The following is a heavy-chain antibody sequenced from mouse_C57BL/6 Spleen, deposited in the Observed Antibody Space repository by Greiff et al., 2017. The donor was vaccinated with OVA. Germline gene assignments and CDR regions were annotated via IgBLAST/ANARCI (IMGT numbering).Heavy chain of an antibody. J-gene: IGHJ2*01. CDR3: ATLTVSYYFDY. CDR2: IDPSDSYT. CDR1: GYTFTSYW. V-gene: IGHV1-50*01. Sequence: QVQLQQPGAELVKPGASVKLSCKASGYTFTSYWMQWVKQRPGQGLEWIGEIDPSDSYTNYNQKFKGKATLTVDTSSSTAYMQLSSLTSEDSAVYYCATLTVSYYFDYWGQGTTLTVSS. D-gene: IGHD4-1*01.